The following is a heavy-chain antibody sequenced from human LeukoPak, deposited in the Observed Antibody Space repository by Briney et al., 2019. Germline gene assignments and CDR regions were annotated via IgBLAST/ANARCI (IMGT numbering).Heavy chain of an antibody. CDR3: ARMAGNDY. V-gene: IGHV3-48*03. CDR2: ISSSGSAI. CDR1: GFTFSSYE. D-gene: IGHD5-24*01. J-gene: IGHJ4*02. Sequence: GGSLRLSCAASGFTFSSYEMNWVRQAPGKGLEWISYISSSGSAIYYADSVKGRFTISRDNVKNSLFLQMNSLRAEGTAVYYCARMAGNDYWGQGTLVIVSS.